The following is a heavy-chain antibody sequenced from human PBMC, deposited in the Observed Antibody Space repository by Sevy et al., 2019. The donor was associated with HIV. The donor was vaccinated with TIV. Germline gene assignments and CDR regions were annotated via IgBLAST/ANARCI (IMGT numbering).Heavy chain of an antibody. D-gene: IGHD2-21*02. CDR2: IYPSDSET. J-gene: IGHJ4*02. CDR1: GYSFSSHW. Sequence: GESLKISCMASGYSFSSHWIGWVRQKPGKGLEWGGIIYPSDSETTYSPSFQGQVTISADKSINTAYLQWSSLKASDSAMYYCAGQKRSADFLDYWGQGTLVTVSS. CDR3: AGQKRSADFLDY. V-gene: IGHV5-51*01.